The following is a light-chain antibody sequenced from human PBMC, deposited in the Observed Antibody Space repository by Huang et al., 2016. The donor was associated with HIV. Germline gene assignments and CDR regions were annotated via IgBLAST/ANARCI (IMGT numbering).Light chain of an antibody. J-gene: IGKJ5*01. CDR1: QDIANS. Sequence: QLTQSPSSLSMSVGDSVIITCQASQDIANSLAWYQHQPGRAPKLLISAASTLQSGVPSRFSGGSAGTYFTLIITNLQPDDFASYYCQQLHSYPITFGQGTRLDI. V-gene: IGKV1-9*01. CDR3: QQLHSYPIT. CDR2: AAS.